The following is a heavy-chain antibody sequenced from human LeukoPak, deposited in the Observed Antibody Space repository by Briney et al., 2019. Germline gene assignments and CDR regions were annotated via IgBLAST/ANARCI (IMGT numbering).Heavy chain of an antibody. Sequence: GASVKVSCKASGYTFTSYDINWVRQATGQGLEWMGWMNPNSGNTGYAQKFQGRVTMTRNTSISTAYMELSSLRSEDTAVYYCARGGPRYDFWSGYYYGWARSNYYYYGMDVWGQGTTVTVS. D-gene: IGHD3-3*01. CDR3: ARGGPRYDFWSGYYYGWARSNYYYYGMDV. CDR1: GYTFTSYD. CDR2: MNPNSGNT. V-gene: IGHV1-8*01. J-gene: IGHJ6*02.